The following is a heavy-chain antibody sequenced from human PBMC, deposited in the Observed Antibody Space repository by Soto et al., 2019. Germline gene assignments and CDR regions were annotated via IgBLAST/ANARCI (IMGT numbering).Heavy chain of an antibody. CDR2: VYYSGST. D-gene: IGHD6-19*01. V-gene: IGHV4-61*01. CDR3: ARGNTSGLFFDY. Sequence: SATLSITCTVSGGSVSSGNYYWNWIRQPPGKGLEWITYVYYSGSTDYNPSLKSRVTISVDTSKNQFSLKLSSVTAADTAVYYCARGNTSGLFFDYWGQGTLVTVSS. J-gene: IGHJ4*02. CDR1: GGSVSSGNYY.